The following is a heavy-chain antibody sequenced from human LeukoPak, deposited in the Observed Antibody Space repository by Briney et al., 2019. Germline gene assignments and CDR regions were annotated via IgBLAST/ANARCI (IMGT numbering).Heavy chain of an antibody. V-gene: IGHV4-59*01. CDR3: ARHGYSYGSGTDY. D-gene: IGHD5-18*01. CDR1: GGSISSYY. J-gene: IGHJ4*02. CDR2: IYYSGST. Sequence: SETLSLTCTVSGGSISSYYWSWIRQPPGKGLEWIGYIYYSGSTNYNPSLKSRVTISVDTSKNQFSLKLSSVTAADTAVYYCARHGYSYGSGTDYWGQGTLVTVSS.